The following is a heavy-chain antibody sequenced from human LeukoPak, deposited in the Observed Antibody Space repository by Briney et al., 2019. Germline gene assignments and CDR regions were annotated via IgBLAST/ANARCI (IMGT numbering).Heavy chain of an antibody. CDR1: GFTFSNYG. V-gene: IGHV3-30*02. J-gene: IGHJ4*02. CDR3: AKDRRLLKLGLFDY. CDR2: IRYDGSNN. D-gene: IGHD7-27*01. Sequence: GGSLALSCAASGFTFSNYGMQWVRQAPGKGLEWVAFIRYDGSNNYYADSVKGRFTISRDNSKNTLYLQMNSLRAEDTAVYYCAKDRRLLKLGLFDYWGQGTLVTVSS.